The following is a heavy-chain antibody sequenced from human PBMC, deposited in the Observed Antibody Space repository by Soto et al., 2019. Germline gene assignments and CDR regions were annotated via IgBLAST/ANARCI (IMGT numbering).Heavy chain of an antibody. J-gene: IGHJ2*01. CDR2: ISGRAGDT. CDR3: AKGGGITVTTNWYFDL. V-gene: IGHV3-23*01. Sequence: EVQLLESGGGLVQPGGSLRLSCAASEFTFSNYAMTWVRQAPGKGLEWVSAISGRAGDTYYADSVEGRFTISRDNSKNTLYRQMNSLRAEDTAVYYCAKGGGITVTTNWYFDLWGRGTLVTVSS. CDR1: EFTFSNYA. D-gene: IGHD4-17*01.